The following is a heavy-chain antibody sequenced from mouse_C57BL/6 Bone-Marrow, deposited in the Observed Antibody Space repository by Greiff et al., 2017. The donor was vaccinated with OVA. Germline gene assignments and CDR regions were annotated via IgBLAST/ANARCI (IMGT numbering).Heavy chain of an antibody. J-gene: IGHJ4*01. D-gene: IGHD2-1*01. CDR2: ISDGGSYT. CDR1: GFTFSSYA. V-gene: IGHV5-4*01. Sequence: EVKLVESGGGLVKPGGSLKLSCAASGFTFSSYAMSWVRQTPEKRLEWVATISDGGSYTYYTDNVKGRFTISRDNAKNNLYLQMSHLKSEDTAMYYCARDYYGHAMDYWGQGTSVTVSS. CDR3: ARDYYGHAMDY.